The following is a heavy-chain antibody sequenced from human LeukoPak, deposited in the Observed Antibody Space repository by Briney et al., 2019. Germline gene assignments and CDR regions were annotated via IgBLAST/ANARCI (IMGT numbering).Heavy chain of an antibody. V-gene: IGHV4-34*01. D-gene: IGHD2-15*01. CDR1: GGSFSGYY. Sequence: SETLSLTCAAYGGSFSGYYWSWIRQPPGKGLEWIGEINHSGSTNYNPSLKSRVTISVDTSKNQFSLKLSSVTAADTAVYYCARGGIVVVVAATSFDIWGQGTVVTVSS. J-gene: IGHJ3*02. CDR3: ARGGIVVVVAATSFDI. CDR2: INHSGST.